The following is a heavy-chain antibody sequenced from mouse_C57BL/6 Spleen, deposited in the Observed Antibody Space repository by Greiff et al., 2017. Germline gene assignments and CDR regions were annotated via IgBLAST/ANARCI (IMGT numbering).Heavy chain of an antibody. V-gene: IGHV5-9*01. CDR1: GFTFSSYT. CDR2: ISGGGGNT. D-gene: IGHD2-2*01. Sequence: EVQGVESGGGLVKPGGSLKLSCAASGFTFSSYTMSWVRQTPEKRLEWVATISGGGGNTYYPDSVKGRVTISRDNAKNTLYLQMSSLRSEDTALYYCARHGGLPAWFAYWGQGTLVTVSA. CDR3: ARHGGLPAWFAY. J-gene: IGHJ3*01.